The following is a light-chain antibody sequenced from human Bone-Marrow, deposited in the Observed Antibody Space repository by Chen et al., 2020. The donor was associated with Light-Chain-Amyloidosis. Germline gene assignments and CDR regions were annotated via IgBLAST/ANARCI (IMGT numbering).Light chain of an antibody. CDR3: QVWDIRSSHVA. J-gene: IGLJ2*01. CDR1: DIGSKS. V-gene: IGLV3-21*02. Sequence: SYVLTQAPSVSVAPGQTAAIPCGGKDIGSKSVHWYQQKPGQAPVVVVHDDSDRPSGLPERSSGSNSGNTATLTITRVEVGDEADYYCQVWDIRSSHVAFGGGTKLTVL. CDR2: DDS.